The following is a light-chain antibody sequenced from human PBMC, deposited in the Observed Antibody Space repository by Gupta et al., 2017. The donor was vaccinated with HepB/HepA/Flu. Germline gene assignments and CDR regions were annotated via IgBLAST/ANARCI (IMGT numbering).Light chain of an antibody. J-gene: IGLJ1*01. Sequence: QSALTQPPSVSGSPGQSVTISCTATSSDVGSYNRVPWYQQPPDTAPKLMIYEVSNRPSGVPDRFSGSKSGNTASLTISGLQAEDEADYYCSSYTSSSTFVFGTGTKVTVL. CDR3: SSYTSSSTFV. V-gene: IGLV2-18*02. CDR2: EVS. CDR1: SSDVGSYNR.